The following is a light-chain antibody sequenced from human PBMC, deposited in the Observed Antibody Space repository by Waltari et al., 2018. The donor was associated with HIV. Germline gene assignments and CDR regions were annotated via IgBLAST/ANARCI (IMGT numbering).Light chain of an antibody. CDR1: SSDVGGYNY. CDR2: EVT. J-gene: IGLJ2*01. V-gene: IGLV2-23*02. Sequence: QSALTQPASVSGSPGQSITISCTGTSSDVGGYNYVSWYQHYGGKAPKLLIYEVTKRPSGISSRFSGSKSGNTASLTISDLQAEDEATYYCCSYGSSATFVVFGGGTRVTV. CDR3: CSYGSSATFVV.